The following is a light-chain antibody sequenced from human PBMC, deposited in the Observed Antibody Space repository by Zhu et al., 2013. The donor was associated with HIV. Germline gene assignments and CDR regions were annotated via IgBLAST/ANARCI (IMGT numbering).Light chain of an antibody. CDR1: SSDIGGYNY. Sequence: QSALTQPASVSGSPGQSITISCTGTSSDIGGYNYVSWYQQHPGKVPKLIIFDVNRRPSGVSSRFSGSKSGNTASLIISALQADDDGDYYCCSYAGGYTYVFGPGTTVSVL. CDR2: DVN. J-gene: IGLJ1*01. CDR3: CSYAGGYTYV. V-gene: IGLV2-14*03.